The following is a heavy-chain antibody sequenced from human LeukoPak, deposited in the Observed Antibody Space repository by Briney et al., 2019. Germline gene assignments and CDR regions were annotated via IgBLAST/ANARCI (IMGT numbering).Heavy chain of an antibody. V-gene: IGHV3-30*04. CDR3: AERAYY. J-gene: IGHJ4*02. CDR2: ISYDGSNK. Sequence: PGGSLRLSCAASGFTFSSYAMHWIRQAPGKGLEWVAVISYDGSNKYYADSVKGRFTISRDNSKNTLYLQMNILRAEDTAVYYCAERAYYWGQGTLVTVSS. CDR1: GFTFSSYA.